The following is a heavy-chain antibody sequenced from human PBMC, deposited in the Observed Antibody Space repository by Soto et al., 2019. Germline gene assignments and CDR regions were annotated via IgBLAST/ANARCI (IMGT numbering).Heavy chain of an antibody. CDR1: GFTVSGIY. J-gene: IGHJ4*02. D-gene: IGHD6-13*01. CDR2: IYSDGST. V-gene: IGHV3-66*01. Sequence: EVQLVESGGGLVQPGGSLRLSCVASGFTVSGIYMSWVRQAPGKGLEWVSLIYSDGSTYYADSVKGRFTISGDNSKNTLFLQMNFLRAEDTAVYYSARVENLTAAVHYWGQGTLVTVSS. CDR3: ARVENLTAAVHY.